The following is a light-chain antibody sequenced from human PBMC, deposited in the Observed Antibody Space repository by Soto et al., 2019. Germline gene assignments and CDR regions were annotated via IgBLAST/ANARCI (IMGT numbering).Light chain of an antibody. V-gene: IGLV2-11*01. CDR2: DVS. CDR3: CSYAGSYPYV. CDR1: SSDVGGYNY. Sequence: QSAQTQPRSVSGSPGQSVTISCTGTSSDVGGYNYVSWYQQHPGKAPKLMIYDVSKRPSGVPDRFSGSKSGNTASLTISGLQAEDEADYYCCSYAGSYPYVFGTGTKLTVL. J-gene: IGLJ1*01.